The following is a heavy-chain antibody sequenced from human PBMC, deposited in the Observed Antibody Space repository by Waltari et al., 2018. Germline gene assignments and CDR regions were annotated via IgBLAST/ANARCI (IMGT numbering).Heavy chain of an antibody. D-gene: IGHD3-22*01. V-gene: IGHV4-30-4*08. CDR1: GGSISSGDYY. Sequence: QVQLQESGPGLVKPSQTLSITCTVSGGSISSGDYYWSWIRQPPGKGLEWIGYIYYSGSTYYNPSLKSRVTISVDTSKNQFSLKLSSVTAADTAVYYCARSDFSGYDAFDIWGQGTMVTVSS. CDR3: ARSDFSGYDAFDI. J-gene: IGHJ3*02. CDR2: IYYSGST.